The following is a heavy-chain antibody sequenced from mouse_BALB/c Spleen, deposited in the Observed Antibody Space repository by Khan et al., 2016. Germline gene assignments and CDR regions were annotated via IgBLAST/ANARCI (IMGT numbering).Heavy chain of an antibody. Sequence: VRLQQSGPDLVKPGASVNISCKASGYSFTGYYMHWVKESHGKSLEWIGRVNPNNGGTSYNQKFKGKAILTVDKSSSIAYMELRSLTSEDYAVFYCSSMWVHYVGWGHGTTLTVSS. D-gene: IGHD1-1*01. CDR1: GYSFTGYY. CDR2: VNPNNGGT. V-gene: IGHV1-22*01. J-gene: IGHJ2*01. CDR3: SSMWVHYVG.